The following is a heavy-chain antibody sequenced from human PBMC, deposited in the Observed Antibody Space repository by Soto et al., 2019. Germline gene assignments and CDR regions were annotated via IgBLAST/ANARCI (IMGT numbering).Heavy chain of an antibody. Sequence: ASVKVSCKASGYTFASYDINWVRQATGRGLEWMGWMNPNSGNTGYAQKFQGRVTMTRNTSISTAYMELSSLRPEDTAVYYCARGRRNHYYDSSGYMPYYYYYGMDVWGQGTTVTVSS. D-gene: IGHD3-22*01. V-gene: IGHV1-8*01. CDR1: GYTFASYD. CDR2: MNPNSGNT. CDR3: ARGRRNHYYDSSGYMPYYYYYGMDV. J-gene: IGHJ6*02.